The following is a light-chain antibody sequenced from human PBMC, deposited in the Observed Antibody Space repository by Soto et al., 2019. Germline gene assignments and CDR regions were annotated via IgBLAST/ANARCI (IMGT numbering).Light chain of an antibody. Sequence: EIVLTQSPGTLSLSPGERATLSCRASQSVSSSYLARYQQKPGQAPRLLIHGASSRATGIADRFSGSGSGTDFTLTISRLEPEDFAVYYCQQYGSSPLYTFGQGTKLEIK. CDR3: QQYGSSPLYT. V-gene: IGKV3-20*01. J-gene: IGKJ2*01. CDR2: GAS. CDR1: QSVSSSY.